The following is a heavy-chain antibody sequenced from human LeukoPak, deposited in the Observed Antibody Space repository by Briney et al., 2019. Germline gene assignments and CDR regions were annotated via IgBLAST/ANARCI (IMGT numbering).Heavy chain of an antibody. D-gene: IGHD2-15*01. CDR3: ARDYWPPPLGYCSGGSCLNWFDP. CDR2: IYYGGST. V-gene: IGHV4-39*07. CDR1: GGSISSSSYY. J-gene: IGHJ5*02. Sequence: PSETLSLTCTVSGGSISSSSYYWGWIRQPPGKGLEWIGSIYYGGSTYYNPSLKSRVTISVDTSKNQFSLNLSSVTAADTAVYYCARDYWPPPLGYCSGGSCLNWFDPWGQGILVTVSS.